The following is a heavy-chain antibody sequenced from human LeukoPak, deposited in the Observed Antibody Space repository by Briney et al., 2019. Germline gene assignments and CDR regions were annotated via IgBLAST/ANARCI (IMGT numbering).Heavy chain of an antibody. CDR3: ARHRGPFGQTHFDY. CDR1: GGSISSYY. Sequence: SETLSLTCTVSGGSISSYYWGWIRQPPGKGLEWIGYIYYSGSTNYNPSLKSRVTISVDTSKNQFSLKLSSVTAADTAVYYCARHRGPFGQTHFDYWGQGTLSPSPQ. J-gene: IGHJ4*02. D-gene: IGHD3-10*01. V-gene: IGHV4-59*08. CDR2: IYYSGST.